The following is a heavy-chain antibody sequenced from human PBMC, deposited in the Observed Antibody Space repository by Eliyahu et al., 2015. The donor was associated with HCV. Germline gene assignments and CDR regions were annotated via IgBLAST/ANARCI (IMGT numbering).Heavy chain of an antibody. Sequence: QVQFVQSGAEVKKPGASVKVSCKSSGYTFGRYTMHWLRQAPGQGPEWVAWINTGNGNTKYSEKFQGRVSITRDISARTDYMELSSLTSEDTAVYYCARGEGVGTFNWFDPWGQGTLVIVSS. J-gene: IGHJ5*02. CDR2: INTGNGNT. V-gene: IGHV1-3*04. CDR3: ARGEGVGTFNWFDP. CDR1: GYTFGRYT. D-gene: IGHD4-23*01.